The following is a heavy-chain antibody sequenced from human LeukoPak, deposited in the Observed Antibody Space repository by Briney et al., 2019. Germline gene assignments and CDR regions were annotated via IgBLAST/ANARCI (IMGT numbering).Heavy chain of an antibody. CDR1: GGSFSGYY. J-gene: IGHJ4*02. CDR2: INHSGST. CDR3: ARGLFYSSGSDY. D-gene: IGHD3-10*01. V-gene: IGHV4-34*01. Sequence: PSETLSLTCAVYGGSFSGYYWSWIRQPPGKGLEWIGEINHSGSTNYNPSLKSRVTISVDTSKNQFSLKLSSVTAADTAVYYCARGLFYSSGSDYWGQGTLVTVSS.